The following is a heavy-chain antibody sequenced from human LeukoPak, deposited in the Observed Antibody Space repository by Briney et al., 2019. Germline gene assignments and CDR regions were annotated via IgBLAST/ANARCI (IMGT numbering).Heavy chain of an antibody. D-gene: IGHD3-22*01. V-gene: IGHV3-11*01. CDR1: GFTFSDYY. CDR3: ARERGKQSITMIVRGYYYGMDV. J-gene: IGHJ6*02. Sequence: PGGSLRLSCAASGFTFSDYYMSWIRQAPGKWLEWVSYISSSGSTIYYADSVKGRFTISRDNAKNSLYLQMNSLRAEDTAVYYCARERGKQSITMIVRGYYYGMDVWGQGTTVTVSS. CDR2: ISSSGSTI.